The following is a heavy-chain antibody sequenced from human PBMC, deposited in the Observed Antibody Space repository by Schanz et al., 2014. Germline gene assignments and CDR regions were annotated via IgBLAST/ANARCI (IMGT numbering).Heavy chain of an antibody. CDR3: ASLIGTTSAHFYGMDV. V-gene: IGHV3-7*03. D-gene: IGHD1-7*01. Sequence: EVQLVESGGGLVQPGGSLRLSCAASGFTFSDSWMTWVRQAPGKGLEWVANIKEDGSVRNHVASLEGRFTISRDNAKKSLYLQLNSLRAEDTAVYFCASLIGTTSAHFYGMDVWGQGTTVTVSS. J-gene: IGHJ6*02. CDR2: IKEDGSVR. CDR1: GFTFSDSW.